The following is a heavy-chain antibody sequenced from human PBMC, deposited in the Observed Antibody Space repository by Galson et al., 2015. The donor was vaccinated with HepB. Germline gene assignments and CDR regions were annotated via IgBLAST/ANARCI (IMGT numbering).Heavy chain of an antibody. CDR2: ISGSGGST. CDR3: AGGVLVAGLDY. CDR1: GFTFSSYA. D-gene: IGHD1-14*01. V-gene: IGHV3-23*01. Sequence: LRLSCAASGFTFSSYAMSWVRQAPGKGLEGVSAISGSGGSTYYADSVKGRFTISRDNSKNTLYLQMNSLRAEDTAVYYCAGGVLVAGLDYWGQGTLVTVSS. J-gene: IGHJ4*02.